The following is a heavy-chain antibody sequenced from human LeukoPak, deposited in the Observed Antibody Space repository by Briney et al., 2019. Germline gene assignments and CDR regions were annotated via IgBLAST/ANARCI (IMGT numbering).Heavy chain of an antibody. J-gene: IGHJ4*02. CDR2: IYHSGST. Sequence: SQTLSLTCTVSGGSISSGGYYWSWIRQPPGKGLEWIGYIYHSGSTYYNPSLKSRVTISVDRSKNQFSLKLSSVTAADTAVYYCARDGDYYDSSGSFDSWGQGTLVTVSS. D-gene: IGHD3-22*01. CDR3: ARDGDYYDSSGSFDS. V-gene: IGHV4-30-2*01. CDR1: GGSISSGGYY.